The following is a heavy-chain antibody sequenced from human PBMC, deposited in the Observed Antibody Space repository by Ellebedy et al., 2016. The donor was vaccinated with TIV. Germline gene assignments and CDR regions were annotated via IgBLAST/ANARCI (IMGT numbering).Heavy chain of an antibody. V-gene: IGHV4-59*01. CDR3: ARSWGYGNDY. CDR2: IHYSGST. Sequence: SETLSLTCTVSGASISSYYWSWIRQLPGKGLEWIGSIHYSGSTNPNPSLRSRFTMPLNTSRTQFSLKLTSVTAADTAVYYRARSWGYGNDYWGQGTLVTVSS. D-gene: IGHD5-12*01. J-gene: IGHJ4*02. CDR1: GASISSYY.